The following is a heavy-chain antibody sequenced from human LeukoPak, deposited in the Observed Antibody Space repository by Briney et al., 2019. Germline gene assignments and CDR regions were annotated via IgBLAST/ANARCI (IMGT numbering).Heavy chain of an antibody. CDR2: IYYSGST. V-gene: IGHV4-59*01. CDR3: ARDHRHYDILTGYYLRYNWFDP. D-gene: IGHD3-9*01. J-gene: IGHJ5*02. CDR1: GGSISSYY. Sequence: SETLSLTCTVSGGSISSYYWSWIRQPPGKGLEWIGYIYYSGSTNYNPSLKSRVTISVDTSKNQLSLKLSSVTAADTAVYYCARDHRHYDILTGYYLRYNWFDPWGQGALVTVSS.